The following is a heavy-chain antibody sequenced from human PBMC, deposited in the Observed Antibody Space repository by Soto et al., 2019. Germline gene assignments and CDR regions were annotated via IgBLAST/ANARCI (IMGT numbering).Heavy chain of an antibody. CDR3: ARDGTDYDFWSGPDY. CDR2: ISSSSSTI. CDR1: GFTFSSYS. V-gene: IGHV3-48*01. Sequence: GGSLRLSCAASGFTFSSYSMNWVRQAPGKGLEWVSYISSSSSTIYYADSVKGRFTISRDNAKNSLYLQMNSLRAEDTAVYYCARDGTDYDFWSGPDYWGQGTLVTVSS. D-gene: IGHD3-3*01. J-gene: IGHJ4*02.